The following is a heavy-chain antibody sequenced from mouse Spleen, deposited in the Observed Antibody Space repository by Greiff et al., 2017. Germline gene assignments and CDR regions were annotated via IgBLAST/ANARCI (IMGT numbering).Heavy chain of an antibody. V-gene: IGHV2-2*01. J-gene: IGHJ1*01. Sequence: VQLQQSGPGLVQPSQSLSITCTVSGFSLTSYGVHWVRQSPGKGLEWLGVIWSGGSTDYNAAFISRLSISKDNSKSQVFFKMNSLQADDTAIYYCARLWLRRDWYFDVWGAGTTVTVSS. CDR3: ARLWLRRDWYFDV. CDR2: IWSGGST. CDR1: GFSLTSYG. D-gene: IGHD2-2*01.